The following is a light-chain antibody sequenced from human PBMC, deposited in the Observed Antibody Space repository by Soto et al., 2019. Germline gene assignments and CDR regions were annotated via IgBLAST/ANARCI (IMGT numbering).Light chain of an antibody. Sequence: QSVLTQPPSASGTPGQRVTISCSGSSSNIGSNTVNWYQQLPGTAPKLLNYSNNQRPSGVPDRFSSSKSGTSASLAIIVFQSEDEADYYCAAWDDSLNGYVFG. CDR1: SSNIGSNT. J-gene: IGLJ1*01. CDR2: SNN. V-gene: IGLV1-44*01. CDR3: AAWDDSLNGYV.